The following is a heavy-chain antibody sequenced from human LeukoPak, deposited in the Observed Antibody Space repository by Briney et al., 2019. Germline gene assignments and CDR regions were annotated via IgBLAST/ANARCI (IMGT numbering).Heavy chain of an antibody. J-gene: IGHJ4*02. Sequence: PGGSLRLSCAASGFTFSSYEMNWVRQAPGKGLEYVSAISSNGGSTYYANSVKGRFTISRDNSKNTLYLQMGSLRAEDMAVYYCARIGGTFDYWGQGTLVTVSS. CDR1: GFTFSSYE. CDR2: ISSNGGST. V-gene: IGHV3-64*01. CDR3: ARIGGTFDY.